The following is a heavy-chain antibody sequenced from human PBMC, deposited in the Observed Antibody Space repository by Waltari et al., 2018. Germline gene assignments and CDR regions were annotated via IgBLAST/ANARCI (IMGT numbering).Heavy chain of an antibody. CDR1: GFTFSSDS. CDR3: ARDEYSSSSGWFDP. CDR2: ISSSSSYI. J-gene: IGHJ5*02. V-gene: IGHV3-21*01. Sequence: EVQLVESGGGLVKPGGSLRLSCAASGFTFSSDSMNWVRQAPGKGLEWVSSISSSSSYIYYADSVKGRFTISRDNAKNSLYLQMNSLRAEDTAVYYCARDEYSSSSGWFDPWGQGTLVTVSS. D-gene: IGHD6-6*01.